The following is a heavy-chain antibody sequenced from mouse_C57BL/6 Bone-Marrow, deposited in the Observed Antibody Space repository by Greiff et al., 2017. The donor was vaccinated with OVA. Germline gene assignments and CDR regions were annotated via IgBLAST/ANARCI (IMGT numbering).Heavy chain of an antibody. CDR1: GYTFTSYG. Sequence: QVQLKESGAELARPGASVKLSCKASGYTFTSYGISWVKQRTGQGLEWIGEIYPRSGNPYYNEKFKGKATLTADKSSSTAYMELRSLTSEDSAVYFCARIYDGYSWFAYWGQGTLVTVSA. V-gene: IGHV1-81*01. J-gene: IGHJ3*01. CDR3: ARIYDGYSWFAY. D-gene: IGHD2-3*01. CDR2: IYPRSGNP.